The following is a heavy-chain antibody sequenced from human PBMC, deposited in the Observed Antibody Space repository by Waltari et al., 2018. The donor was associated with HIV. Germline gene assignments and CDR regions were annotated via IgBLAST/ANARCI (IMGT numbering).Heavy chain of an antibody. CDR2: ISTDNGNT. CDR1: GYRFTNSC. J-gene: IGHJ6*02. D-gene: IGHD1-1*01. CDR3: GRDRQLEPVNGMDV. Sequence: QGKLVQFGAEVKKPGASVRVSCQASGYRFTNSCFSWVRQAPGQGPEWMGWISTDNGNTKYEHKFKGRLTMTTDTSTSTAYMDLSSLTPDDTAVFYWGRDRQLEPVNGMDVWGQGTTVIVSS. V-gene: IGHV1-18*01.